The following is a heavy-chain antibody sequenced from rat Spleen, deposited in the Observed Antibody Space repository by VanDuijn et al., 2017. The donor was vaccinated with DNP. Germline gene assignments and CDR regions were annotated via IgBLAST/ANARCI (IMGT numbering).Heavy chain of an antibody. V-gene: IGHV2-19*01. CDR3: AREPPGAGGWFAY. D-gene: IGHD1-4*01. Sequence: QVQLKESGPGMVQPSQTLSLTCTVSGFSLTDCSVHWVRQPPGKVLEWIAAISSGGNTYYNSPLQSRLSISRDTSKSQVFLKMNSLQTEDTATYYCAREPPGAGGWFAYWGQGTLVTVSS. CDR2: ISSGGNT. CDR1: GFSLTDCS. J-gene: IGHJ3*01.